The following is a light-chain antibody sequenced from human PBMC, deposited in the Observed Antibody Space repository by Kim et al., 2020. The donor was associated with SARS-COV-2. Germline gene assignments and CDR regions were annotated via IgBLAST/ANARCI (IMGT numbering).Light chain of an antibody. J-gene: IGLJ3*02. V-gene: IGLV1-40*01. CDR3: QSSDSSLSGSWV. CDR2: DNS. Sequence: VTYACTGSSSNIGAGYDVHWYQQLPGTAPKRLIYDNSNRASGVPDRFSGSKSGTSASLAITGLQAEDEADYYCQSSDSSLSGSWVFGGGTQLTVL. CDR1: SSNIGAGYD.